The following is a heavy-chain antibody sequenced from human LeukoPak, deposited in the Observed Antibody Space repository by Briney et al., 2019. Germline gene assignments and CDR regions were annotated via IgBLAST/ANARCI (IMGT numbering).Heavy chain of an antibody. D-gene: IGHD3-3*01. CDR1: GGSISSSSYY. Sequence: SETLSLTCTVSGGSISSSSYYWGWIRQPPGKGLEWNGSIYYSGSTYYNPSLKSRVTISVDTSKNQFSLKLSSVTAADTAVYYCARGDFWSGYCPYYWGQGTLVTVSS. J-gene: IGHJ4*02. V-gene: IGHV4-39*01. CDR2: IYYSGST. CDR3: ARGDFWSGYCPYY.